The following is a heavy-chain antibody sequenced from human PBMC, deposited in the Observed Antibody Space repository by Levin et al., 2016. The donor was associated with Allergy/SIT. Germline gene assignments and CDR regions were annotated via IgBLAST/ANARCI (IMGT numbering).Heavy chain of an antibody. D-gene: IGHD3-10*02. CDR3: AAAYVSGDYFGS. CDR1: GDSTFSGDYY. CDR2: IYYTGST. Sequence: SETLSLTCTVSGDSTFSGDYYWSWIRQPPGKGLEWIGHIYYTGSTYYNPSLKSRLLISVDTSKWQFSLRLGSVTAADTAVYYCAAAYVSGDYFGSWGQGTLVTVSS. J-gene: IGHJ4*02. V-gene: IGHV4-30-4*01.